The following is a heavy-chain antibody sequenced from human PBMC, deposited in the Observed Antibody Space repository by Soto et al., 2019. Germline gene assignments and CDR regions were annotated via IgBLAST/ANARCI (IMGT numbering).Heavy chain of an antibody. V-gene: IGHV1-69*06. J-gene: IGHJ5*02. CDR1: GGTFSSYA. CDR2: IIPIFGTA. CDR3: ARVKRGLWSTTKICENWFGP. Sequence: SVKVSCKASGGTFSSYAISWVRQAPGQGLEWMGGIIPIFGTANYAQKFQGRVTITADKSTSTAYMELSSLRSEDTAVYYCARVKRGLWSTTKICENWFGPWGQGTLVTVSS. D-gene: IGHD2-2*01.